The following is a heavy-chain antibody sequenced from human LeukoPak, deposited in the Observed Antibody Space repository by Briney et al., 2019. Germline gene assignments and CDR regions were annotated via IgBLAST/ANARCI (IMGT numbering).Heavy chain of an antibody. J-gene: IGHJ5*02. CDR3: ARAYSSSWYWNWFDP. CDR1: GGSISSYY. D-gene: IGHD6-13*01. Sequence: SETLSLTCTVSGGSISSYYWSWIRQPAGKGLEWIGRIYTSGTTHYNPSLKSRVTISVDTSKNQFSLKVSSVSAADTAVYYCARAYSSSWYWNWFDPWGQGTLVTVSS. CDR2: IYTSGTT. V-gene: IGHV4-4*07.